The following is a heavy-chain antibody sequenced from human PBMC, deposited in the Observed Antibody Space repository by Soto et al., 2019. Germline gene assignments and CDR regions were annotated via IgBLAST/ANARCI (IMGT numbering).Heavy chain of an antibody. Sequence: ASVKVSCKASGGTFSSYAISWVRQAPGQGLEWMGGIIPIFGTANYAQKFQGRVTITADESTSTAYMELSSLRSEDTAMYYCATGFGIVGATAGYWGQETLVTVSS. CDR2: IIPIFGTA. CDR3: ATGFGIVGATAGY. J-gene: IGHJ4*02. D-gene: IGHD1-26*01. CDR1: GGTFSSYA. V-gene: IGHV1-69*13.